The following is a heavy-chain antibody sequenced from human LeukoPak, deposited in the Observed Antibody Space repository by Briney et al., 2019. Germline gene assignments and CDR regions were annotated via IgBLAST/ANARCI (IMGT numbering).Heavy chain of an antibody. CDR2: IYWDDDK. Sequence: SGPTLVNPTQTLTLTCTFSGFSLSTHGVGVGWIRQPPVKALEWLGIIYWDDDKRYSPSLKSRLTITKDTSKNQVVLTMSNMDPVDTGTYYCAHSEYSRDCYCSDHWGQGTLVTVSS. CDR3: AHSEYSRDCYCSDH. V-gene: IGHV2-5*02. D-gene: IGHD6-6*01. J-gene: IGHJ4*02. CDR1: GFSLSTHGVG.